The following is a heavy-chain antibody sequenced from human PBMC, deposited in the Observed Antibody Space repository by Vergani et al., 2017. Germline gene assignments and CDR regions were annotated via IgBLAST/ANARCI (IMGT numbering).Heavy chain of an antibody. CDR1: GAAFNSYQ. CDR2: IDDKGKS. J-gene: IGHJ4*02. CDR3: ARDLRGAYDYGGSGDY. V-gene: IGHV4-34*01. Sequence: QVQLHQWGAGLLKTSETLSLTCAVSGAAFNSYQWTWIRQSPGRGLEWIGEIDDKGKSICNPTLKSRVTISVDTSKNQFSLKLSSVTAADTAVYYCARDLRGAYDYGGSGDYWGQGTLVTVSS. D-gene: IGHD4-23*01.